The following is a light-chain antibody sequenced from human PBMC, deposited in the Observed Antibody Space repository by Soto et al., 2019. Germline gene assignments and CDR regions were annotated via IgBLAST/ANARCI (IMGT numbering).Light chain of an antibody. V-gene: IGKV3-11*01. Sequence: EIVLTQSPATLSLSLGQRATLSCRASQSVSTYLAWYQQRPGQAPRLLIYDASNRATGIPARLSGSGSETDFTLTITSLEPEDSAVYYCQHRSNWPHTFGPGTKVDFK. J-gene: IGKJ3*01. CDR3: QHRSNWPHT. CDR1: QSVSTY. CDR2: DAS.